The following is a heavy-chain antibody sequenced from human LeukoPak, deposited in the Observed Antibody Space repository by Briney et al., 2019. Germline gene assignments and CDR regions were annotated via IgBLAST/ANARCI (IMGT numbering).Heavy chain of an antibody. J-gene: IGHJ4*02. D-gene: IGHD2-15*01. CDR1: GITFSSYW. CDR3: VIDLGDYNDF. V-gene: IGHV3-74*01. Sequence: GGSLRLSCAVSGITFSSYWMHWVRQDSVRGLLWVSRINTQGTYTNYADSVKGRFTISRDNAKNTLYLQMSSLRADDTAVYYCVIDLGDYNDFWGQGTLVSVSS. CDR2: INTQGTYT.